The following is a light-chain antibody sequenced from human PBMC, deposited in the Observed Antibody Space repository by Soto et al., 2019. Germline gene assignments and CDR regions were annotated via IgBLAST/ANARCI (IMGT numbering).Light chain of an antibody. CDR3: QQYSRSPLT. V-gene: IGKV3-20*01. Sequence: DIVLTQSPGTLSLSPGERATLSCRASQSVNSNYLAWYQQKPGQAPRLLIHVASSRATGIPDRFSGSGSGKDFTLTISRLEPEDFVMYYCQQYSRSPLTFGGGTKVEI. CDR1: QSVNSNY. J-gene: IGKJ4*01. CDR2: VAS.